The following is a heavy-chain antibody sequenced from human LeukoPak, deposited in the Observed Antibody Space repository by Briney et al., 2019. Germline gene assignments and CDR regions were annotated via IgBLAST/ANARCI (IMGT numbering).Heavy chain of an antibody. CDR2: ITPIFGST. V-gene: IGHV1-69*05. CDR3: ARVGRSRGSLPNSYYYMDV. CDR1: GDIFNSYS. D-gene: IGHD1-26*01. J-gene: IGHJ6*03. Sequence: SVKVSCNASGDIFNSYSVSWVRQAPGQGLEWMGGITPIFGSTNYAQKFQGRVTITTDQSTRTAYMELNSLSSDDTAVYYCARVGRSRGSLPNSYYYMDVWGKGTTVTVSS.